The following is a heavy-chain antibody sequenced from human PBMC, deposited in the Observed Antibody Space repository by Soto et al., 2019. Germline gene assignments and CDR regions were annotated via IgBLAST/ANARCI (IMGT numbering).Heavy chain of an antibody. D-gene: IGHD5-12*01. J-gene: IGHJ4*02. CDR3: ARRYGYSFDY. CDR1: GGSISSDSYY. V-gene: IGHV4-39*07. CDR2: ISYSGST. Sequence: SETLSLTCTVSGGSISSDSYYWGWIRQSPEKGLEWIASISYSGSTYYNPTLKSRVTISVDTSKSQFSLKLSSVAAADTAVYYCARRYGYSFDYWGQGTLVTVSS.